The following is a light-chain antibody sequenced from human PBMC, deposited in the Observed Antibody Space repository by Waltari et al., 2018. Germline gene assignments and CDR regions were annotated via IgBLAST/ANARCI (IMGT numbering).Light chain of an antibody. CDR1: TIDIGSSTY. V-gene: IGLV2-14*03. CDR3: SSYTGSSALVV. Sequence: QSALTQPASVSGSPGQSITISCSGSTIDIGSSTYVSWYQQHPGKAPKLIIFDVNRRPSGVSNRFSGSKSGLTASLTISGLQAEDEAEYYCSSYTGSSALVVFGGGTKLSVL. J-gene: IGLJ2*01. CDR2: DVN.